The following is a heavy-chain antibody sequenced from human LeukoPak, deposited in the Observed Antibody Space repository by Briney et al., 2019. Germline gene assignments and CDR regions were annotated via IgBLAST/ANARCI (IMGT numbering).Heavy chain of an antibody. CDR3: ARARAQGISLRYFDL. V-gene: IGHV3-23*01. Sequence: GGSLRLSCAASGFTFSNYAMSWVRQAPGKGLEWVSSISGSGGSTDYADSVKGRFTISRDNARNSLDLQMDSLRDDDTAVYYCARARAQGISLRYFDLWGRGTLVTVSS. CDR1: GFTFSNYA. D-gene: IGHD3-16*02. CDR2: ISGSGGST. J-gene: IGHJ2*01.